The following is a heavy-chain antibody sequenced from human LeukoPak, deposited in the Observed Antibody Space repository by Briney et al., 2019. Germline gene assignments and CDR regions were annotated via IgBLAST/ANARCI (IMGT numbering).Heavy chain of an antibody. V-gene: IGHV4-39*01. Sequence: SETLSLTCSVSGGSITSTSYYWGWIRQPPEKGLEWIGSVYYTGGTYYSPSFKSRVTISVDTSKNQFSLKLSSVTAADTAVYYCALSVSPKTYCSSTSCLGDNWFDPWGQGTLVTVSS. D-gene: IGHD2-2*01. CDR2: VYYTGGT. J-gene: IGHJ5*02. CDR3: ALSVSPKTYCSSTSCLGDNWFDP. CDR1: GGSITSTSYY.